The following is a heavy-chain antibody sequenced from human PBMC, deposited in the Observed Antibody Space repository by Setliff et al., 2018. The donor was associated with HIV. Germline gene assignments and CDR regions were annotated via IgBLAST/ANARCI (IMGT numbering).Heavy chain of an antibody. Sequence: PGGSLRLSCAASGFTFNTYAMNWVRQAPGKGLEWVSGISAGGGNTYYGDSVKGRLTISRDNSKNTLYLQMNSLRAEDTAVYYCAKDPTHDSYGDYYWYFDLWGRGTLVT. CDR1: GFTFNTYA. CDR2: ISAGGGNT. J-gene: IGHJ2*01. CDR3: AKDPTHDSYGDYYWYFDL. V-gene: IGHV3-23*01. D-gene: IGHD4-17*01.